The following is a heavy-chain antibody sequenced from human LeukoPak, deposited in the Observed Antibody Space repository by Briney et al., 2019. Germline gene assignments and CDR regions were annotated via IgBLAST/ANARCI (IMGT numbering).Heavy chain of an antibody. J-gene: IGHJ5*02. V-gene: IGHV4-31*03. D-gene: IGHD3-22*01. CDR3: ARDYYDSSGYYGWFDP. CDR1: GGSISSGGYY. CDR2: IYYSGST. Sequence: PSETLSLTCTVSGGSISSGGYYWSWIRQHPGKGLEWIGYIYYSGSTYYNPSLKSRVTISVDTSKNQFSLKLSSVTAADTAVYYCARDYYDSSGYYGWFDPWGQGTLVTVSS.